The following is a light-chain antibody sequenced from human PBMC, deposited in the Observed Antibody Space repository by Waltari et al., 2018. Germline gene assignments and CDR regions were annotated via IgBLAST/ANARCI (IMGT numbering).Light chain of an antibody. CDR2: DTS. J-gene: IGKJ4*01. V-gene: IGKV3D-20*01. CDR1: QSVSSNY. Sequence: EIVFTQYPATLTLSPRERSSAACGASQSVSSNYLSGYQQQPGLAPMLLIYDTSRRATGIPDRFSGSGSGTDFTLTISRLEPEDFAVYCCQQYGSSPLTFGGGTKVEIK. CDR3: QQYGSSPLT.